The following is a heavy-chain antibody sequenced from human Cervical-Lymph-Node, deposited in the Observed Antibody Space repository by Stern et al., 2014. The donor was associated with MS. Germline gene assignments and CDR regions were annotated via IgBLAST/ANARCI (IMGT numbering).Heavy chain of an antibody. CDR3: AKDIGVRKYYYYYGMDV. CDR2: ISWNSGSI. J-gene: IGHJ6*02. CDR1: GFTFDDHA. V-gene: IGHV3-9*01. D-gene: IGHD1-14*01. Sequence: EVHLVESGGGLVQPGKSLRLSCAASGFTFDDHAMHWVRQVPGKGLEWVSGISWNSGSIGYADSVKGRFTISRDNARNVLSLEMNSLRSEDTALYYCAKDIGVRKYYYYYGMDVWGQGTTVTVSS.